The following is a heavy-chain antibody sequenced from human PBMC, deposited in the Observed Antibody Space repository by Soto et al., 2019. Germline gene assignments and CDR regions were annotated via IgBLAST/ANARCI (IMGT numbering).Heavy chain of an antibody. J-gene: IGHJ3*02. V-gene: IGHV4-30-4*01. CDR3: ARGEYYYDSSGYRHDAFDI. CDR2: IYYSGST. Sequence: SSEALSLTCTVSGGSISSGDYYWSWIRQPPGKGLEWIGYIYYSGSTYYNPSLKSRVTISVDTSKNQFSLKLSSVTAADTAVYYCARGEYYYDSSGYRHDAFDIWGQGTMVTVSS. CDR1: GGSISSGDYY. D-gene: IGHD3-22*01.